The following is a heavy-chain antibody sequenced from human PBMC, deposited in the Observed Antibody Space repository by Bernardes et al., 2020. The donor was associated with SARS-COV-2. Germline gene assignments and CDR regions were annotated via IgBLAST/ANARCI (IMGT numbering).Heavy chain of an antibody. V-gene: IGHV3-64D*06. CDR1: GFTFSSYA. D-gene: IGHD1-1*01. J-gene: IGHJ3*02. CDR2: ISSNGVST. Sequence: GSLRLSCSASGFTFSSYAMHWVRQCPGKGLEYVSAISSNGVSTYYTDSVKGRFTISRDNSKNTLYLQMSSLRAEDTAVYYCLKGGQLSSDAFDIWGQGTMVTVYS. CDR3: LKGGQLSSDAFDI.